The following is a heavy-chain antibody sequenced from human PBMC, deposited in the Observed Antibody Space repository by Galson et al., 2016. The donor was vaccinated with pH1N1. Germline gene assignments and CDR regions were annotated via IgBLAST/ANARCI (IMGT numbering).Heavy chain of an antibody. D-gene: IGHD3-10*01. CDR3: ALGVMVREWGGYFDY. CDR1: GGSISSSSYY. CDR2: IYYSGST. V-gene: IGHV4-39*01. J-gene: IGHJ4*02. Sequence: ETLSLTCTVSGGSISSSSYYWGWIRQPPGKGLEWIGSIYYSGSTYYNPSLKSRVTISVDTSKNQFSLKLSSVTAADTAVYYCALGVMVREWGGYFDYWGQGTLVTVSS.